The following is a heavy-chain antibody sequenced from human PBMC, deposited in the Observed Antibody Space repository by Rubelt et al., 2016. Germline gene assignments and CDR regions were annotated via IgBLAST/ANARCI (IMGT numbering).Heavy chain of an antibody. D-gene: IGHD6-25*01. Sequence: VRPGGSLRLSCAASGFTFGGNSMNWLRQAPGKGLEWVSYISSSSSLIYYADSVKGRFTISRDNSRNTLYLQMNSLRVEDTALYFCAKGSAAARPYYFDYWGQGTLVTVSS. V-gene: IGHV3-48*01. J-gene: IGHJ4*02. CDR2: ISSSSSLI. CDR3: AKGSAAARPYYFDY. CDR1: GFTFGGNS.